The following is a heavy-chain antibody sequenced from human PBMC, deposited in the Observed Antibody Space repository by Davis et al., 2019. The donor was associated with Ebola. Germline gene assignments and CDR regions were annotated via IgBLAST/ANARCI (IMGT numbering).Heavy chain of an antibody. CDR1: GFTFSSYA. Sequence: GESLKISCAASGFTFSSYAMSWVRQAPGKGLEWVSAISGSGGSTYYADSVKGRFTISRDNSKNTLYLQMNSLRAEDTAVYYCAKDVQWEGCSSTSCYTYHDAFDIWGQGTMVTVSS. D-gene: IGHD2-2*02. V-gene: IGHV3-23*01. CDR3: AKDVQWEGCSSTSCYTYHDAFDI. CDR2: ISGSGGST. J-gene: IGHJ3*02.